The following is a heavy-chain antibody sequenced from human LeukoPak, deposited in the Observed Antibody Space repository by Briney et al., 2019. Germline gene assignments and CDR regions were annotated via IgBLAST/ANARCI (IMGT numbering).Heavy chain of an antibody. D-gene: IGHD3-16*02. Sequence: PSETLSLTCAVYGGSFSGYYWSWIRQPPGKGLEWIGEINHSGSTNYNPSLKSRVTISVDTSKNQFSLKLSSVTAADTAVYYCARGRRTSAYDYVWGSYRSWGQGTLVTVSS. CDR2: INHSGST. CDR1: GGSFSGYY. J-gene: IGHJ5*02. CDR3: ARGRRTSAYDYVWGSYRS. V-gene: IGHV4-34*01.